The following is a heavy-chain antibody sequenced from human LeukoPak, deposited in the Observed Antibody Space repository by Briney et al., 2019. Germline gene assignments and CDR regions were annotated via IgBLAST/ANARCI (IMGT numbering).Heavy chain of an antibody. Sequence: SQTLSLTCAVSGGSISSGDYSWSRIRQPPGEGLEWIGYIYHSGSTYYNPSLKSRVTISVDRSKNQFSLKLSSVTAADTAVYYCARPWIDPDDWYFDLWGRGTLVTVSS. D-gene: IGHD1-1*01. J-gene: IGHJ2*01. CDR3: ARPWIDPDDWYFDL. V-gene: IGHV4-30-2*01. CDR1: GGSISSGDYS. CDR2: IYHSGST.